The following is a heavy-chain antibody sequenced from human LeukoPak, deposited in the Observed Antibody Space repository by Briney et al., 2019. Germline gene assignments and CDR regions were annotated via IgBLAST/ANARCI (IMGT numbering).Heavy chain of an antibody. V-gene: IGHV4-39*07. CDR2: INHSGST. J-gene: IGHJ5*02. CDR3: ARGYYGSGSYYWFDP. CDR1: GDSISSGSYY. D-gene: IGHD3-10*01. Sequence: SETLSLTCTVSGDSISSGSYYWSWIRQPPGKGLEWIGEINHSGSTNYNPSLKSRVTISVDTSKNQFSLKLSSVTAADTAVYYCARGYYGSGSYYWFDPWGQGTLVTVSS.